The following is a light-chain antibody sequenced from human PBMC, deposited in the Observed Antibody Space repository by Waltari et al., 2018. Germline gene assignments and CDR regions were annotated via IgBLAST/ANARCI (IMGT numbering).Light chain of an antibody. CDR1: LSISRW. CDR2: DAS. V-gene: IGKV1-5*01. CDR3: QQYTTYRVS. J-gene: IGKJ4*01. Sequence: DLPLTQSPSTLSAAVGDRVTITCRASLSISRWLAWYQQKPGKAPNLLIYDASTLENGVPSRFRGSGFATEFTLTISSLQPDDSATYYCQQYTTYRVSFGGGTKVEIK.